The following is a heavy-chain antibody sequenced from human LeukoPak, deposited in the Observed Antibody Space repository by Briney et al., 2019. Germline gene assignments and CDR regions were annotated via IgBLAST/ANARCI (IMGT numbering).Heavy chain of an antibody. CDR3: AVDHSLFGVTNTLYY. CDR2: ISYDGRQN. Sequence: QTGGSLRLSCAASGFTFSTYAMNWVRQAPGKGLEWVAVISYDGRQNYYADSVKGRFTISRDNSKNTLYLQMDSLRADDTAIYYCAVDHSLFGVTNTLYYWGQGTLVTVSS. CDR1: GFTFSTYA. V-gene: IGHV3-30*04. J-gene: IGHJ4*02. D-gene: IGHD3-3*01.